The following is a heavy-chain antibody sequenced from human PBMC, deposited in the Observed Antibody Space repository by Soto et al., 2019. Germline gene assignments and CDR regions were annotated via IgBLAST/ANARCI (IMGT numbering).Heavy chain of an antibody. J-gene: IGHJ6*03. V-gene: IGHV1-8*01. CDR1: GYTFTSYD. CDR3: AGEDYDYYYLDV. Sequence: GASVNVYCKASGYTFTSYDINWVRQATGQGLEWMGWMNPDSGKADYAQKFKGRVTITADKSTSTAYMELSSLRSEDTAVYYCAGEDYDYYYLDVWGKGTTVTVSS. CDR2: MNPDSGKA.